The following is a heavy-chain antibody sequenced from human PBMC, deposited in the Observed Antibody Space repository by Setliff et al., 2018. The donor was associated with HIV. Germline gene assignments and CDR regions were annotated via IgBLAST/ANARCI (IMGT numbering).Heavy chain of an antibody. Sequence: SETLSLTCAVYGGSFSGYYWGWIRQPPGKGREWIGEINHSGSTNYNPSLKSRVTISVDTSKNQFSLKLSSVTAADTAVYYCNIYYYYYMDVWGKGTTVTVSS. CDR1: GGSFSGYY. CDR3: NIYYYYYMDV. CDR2: INHSGST. J-gene: IGHJ6*03. V-gene: IGHV4-34*01.